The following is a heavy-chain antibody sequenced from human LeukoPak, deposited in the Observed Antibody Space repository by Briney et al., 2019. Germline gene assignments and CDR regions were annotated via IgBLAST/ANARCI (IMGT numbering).Heavy chain of an antibody. D-gene: IGHD1-26*01. J-gene: IGHJ6*02. Sequence: SQTLSLTCAVSGGSISSGGDSWSWIRQPPGKGLEWIGYIYHGGSTYYNPSLKSRVTISVDRSKNQFSLKLSSVTAADTAVHYCARQFARGSQSYGMDVWGQGTTVTVSS. CDR3: ARQFARGSQSYGMDV. CDR1: GGSISSGGDS. V-gene: IGHV4-30-2*01. CDR2: IYHGGST.